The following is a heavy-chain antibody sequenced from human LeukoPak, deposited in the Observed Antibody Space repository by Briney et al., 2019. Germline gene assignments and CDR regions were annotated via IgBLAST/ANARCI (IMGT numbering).Heavy chain of an antibody. V-gene: IGHV4-34*01. CDR3: ARGSPDIVVVPAAAAPSYYFDY. CDR2: INHSGST. Sequence: KPSETLSLTCAVYGGSFSGYYWSWIRQPPGKGLEWIGEINHSGSTNYNPSLKSRVTISVDTSKNQFPLKLSSVTAADTAVYYCARGSPDIVVVPAAAAPSYYFDYWGQGTLVTVSS. D-gene: IGHD2-2*01. CDR1: GGSFSGYY. J-gene: IGHJ4*02.